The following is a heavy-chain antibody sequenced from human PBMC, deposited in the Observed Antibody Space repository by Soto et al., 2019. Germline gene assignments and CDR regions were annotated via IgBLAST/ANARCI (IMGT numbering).Heavy chain of an antibody. CDR3: ARALGYYYKFYGMDF. D-gene: IGHD5-12*01. CDR2: INGGDGDT. J-gene: IGHJ6*02. V-gene: IGHV1-3*01. CDR1: GYRFTDFA. Sequence: QVHLVQSGAEVKRPGASVRVSCTTSGYRFTDFATHWVRQAPGQSLEWMGWINGGDGDTKYSQSLQGRLTITRDTSASTAYMELSRLTPNDTALYFCARALGYYYKFYGMDFWGQGTTVVVSS.